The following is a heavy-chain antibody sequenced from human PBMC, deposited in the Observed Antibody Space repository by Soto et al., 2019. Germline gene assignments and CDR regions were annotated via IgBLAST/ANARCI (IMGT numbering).Heavy chain of an antibody. D-gene: IGHD3-22*01. V-gene: IGHV4-34*01. J-gene: IGHJ5*02. CDR3: ARGFHPLIVGMAWFDP. Sequence: SETLSLTCTVSGGSISSYYWSWIRQPAWKGLEWIGEINHSGSTNYNPSLKSRVTISVDTSKNQFSLKLSSVTAADTAVYYCARGFHPLIVGMAWFDPWGQGSLVTV. CDR2: INHSGST. CDR1: GGSISSYY.